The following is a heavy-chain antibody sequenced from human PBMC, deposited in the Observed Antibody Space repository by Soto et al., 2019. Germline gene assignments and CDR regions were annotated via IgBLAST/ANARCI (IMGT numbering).Heavy chain of an antibody. D-gene: IGHD3-16*02. CDR1: GGSFSGYY. V-gene: IGHV4-34*01. CDR3: AVIGSYRQNWFDP. CDR2: INHSGST. Sequence: SETLSLTCAVYGGSFSGYYWSWIRQPPGKGLEWIGEINHSGSTNYNPSLKSRVTISVDTSKNQFSLKLSSVTAADTAVYYCAVIGSYRQNWFDPWGQGTLVTVSS. J-gene: IGHJ5*02.